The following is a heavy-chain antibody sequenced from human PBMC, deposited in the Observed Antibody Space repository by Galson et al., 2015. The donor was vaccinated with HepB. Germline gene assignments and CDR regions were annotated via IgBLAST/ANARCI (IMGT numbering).Heavy chain of an antibody. J-gene: IGHJ5*01. CDR2: IGHSGST. V-gene: IGHV4-34*01. Sequence: ETLSLTCAVYGGSFSDYYWTWIRQSPGQGLEWIGQIGHSGSTTYNPSLKNRVSISADTSKSQFSLRLSSVTAADTAIYYCARGRFRSRYGAVSHHFDFWGQGTLVTVSS. D-gene: IGHD4-17*01. CDR1: GGSFSDYY. CDR3: ARGRFRSRYGAVSHHFDF.